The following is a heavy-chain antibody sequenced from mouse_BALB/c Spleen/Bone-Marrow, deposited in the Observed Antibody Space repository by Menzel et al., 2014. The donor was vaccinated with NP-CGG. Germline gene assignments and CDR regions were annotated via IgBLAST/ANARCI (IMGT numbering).Heavy chain of an antibody. CDR3: TRGGYGNYVGYGMDY. Sequence: QVQLKESGPELVKPGALVKISCKASGYTFTSYDINWGKRRPGQGLVGIGWIYPGDGSTKYNEKFKGKATLTADKSSSTAYMQHSSLTSENSAVYFCTRGGYGNYVGYGMDYWGQGTPVTVSS. J-gene: IGHJ4*01. D-gene: IGHD2-1*01. CDR2: IYPGDGST. CDR1: GYTFTSYD. V-gene: IGHV1S56*01.